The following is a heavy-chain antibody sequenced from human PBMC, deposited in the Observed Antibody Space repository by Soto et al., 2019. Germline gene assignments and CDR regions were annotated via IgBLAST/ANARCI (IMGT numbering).Heavy chain of an antibody. CDR3: ARDVTEGGYGDSRFDY. D-gene: IGHD4-17*01. Sequence: ASVKRSCKTSGYTFTSYYMHWVLQAPGQGLEWMGIINPSGGSTSYAQKFQGRVTMTRDTSTSTVYMELSSLRSEDTAVYYCARDVTEGGYGDSRFDYWGQGTLVPVSS. CDR2: INPSGGST. CDR1: GYTFTSYY. V-gene: IGHV1-46*01. J-gene: IGHJ4*02.